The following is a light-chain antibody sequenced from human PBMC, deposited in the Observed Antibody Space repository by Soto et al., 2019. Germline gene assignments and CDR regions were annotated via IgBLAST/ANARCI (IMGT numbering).Light chain of an antibody. J-gene: IGLJ2*01. CDR2: EVS. Sequence: QSALTQPPSVSGSPGQSVTISCTGTSSDVGSYNRVSWYQQPPGTAPKLMIYEVSNRPSGVPDRFSGSKSGNTASLTISGLQAEDEADYYCSSYTSSSPVVFGGGTKSPS. CDR3: SSYTSSSPVV. V-gene: IGLV2-18*02. CDR1: SSDVGSYNR.